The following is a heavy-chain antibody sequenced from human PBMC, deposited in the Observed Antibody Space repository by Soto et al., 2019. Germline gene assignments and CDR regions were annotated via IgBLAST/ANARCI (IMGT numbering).Heavy chain of an antibody. CDR2: IYYSGST. CDR3: ASAWVVVIAPDY. J-gene: IGHJ4*02. V-gene: IGHV4-39*01. CDR1: GGSITSSYY. D-gene: IGHD2-21*01. Sequence: PSETLSLTCTVSGGSITSSYYWGWIRQPPGKGLEWIGSIYYSGSTYYNPSLKSRVTISVDTSKNPFSLKLSSVTSKDTAVYYCASAWVVVIAPDYWGQGTLVTVSS.